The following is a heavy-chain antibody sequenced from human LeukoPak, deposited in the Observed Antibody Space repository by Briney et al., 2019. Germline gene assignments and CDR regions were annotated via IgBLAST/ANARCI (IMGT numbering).Heavy chain of an antibody. CDR1: GYTFTSYG. Sequence: GASVKVSCKASGYTFTSYGISWVRQAPGQGLEWMGWISAYNGNTNYAQKFQGRVTMTRNTSISTAYTELSSLRSEDTAVYYCARAQYFDWSNLHYYYHYGMDVWGQGTTVTVSS. V-gene: IGHV1-18*01. CDR3: ARAQYFDWSNLHYYYHYGMDV. D-gene: IGHD3-9*01. J-gene: IGHJ6*02. CDR2: ISAYNGNT.